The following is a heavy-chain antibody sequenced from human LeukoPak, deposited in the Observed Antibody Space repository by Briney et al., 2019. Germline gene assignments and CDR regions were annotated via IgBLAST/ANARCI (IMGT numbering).Heavy chain of an antibody. V-gene: IGHV3-33*06. Sequence: GGSLRLSCAASGFTFSRNGMHWVRQAPGKGLEWVAVIWHDGSNKYYADSVKGRFTISRDNSKNTLYLQMNNLRAEDTAVYYCAKDVYSSSSYFDYWGQGTLVTVSS. CDR1: GFTFSRNG. D-gene: IGHD6-6*01. CDR2: IWHDGSNK. J-gene: IGHJ4*02. CDR3: AKDVYSSSSYFDY.